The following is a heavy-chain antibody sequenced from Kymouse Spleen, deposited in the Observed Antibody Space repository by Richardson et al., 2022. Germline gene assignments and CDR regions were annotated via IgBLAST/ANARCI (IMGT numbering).Heavy chain of an antibody. V-gene: IGHV3-15*01. Sequence: EVQLVESGGGLVKPGGSLRLSCAASGFTFSNAWMSWVRQAPGKGLEWVGRIKSKTDGGTTDYAAPVKGRFTISRDDSKNTLYLQMNSLKTEDTAVYYCTTEQQLVRDPFDYWGQGTLVTVSS. CDR2: IKSKTDGGTT. D-gene: IGHD6-13*01. CDR1: GFTFSNAW. J-gene: IGHJ4*02. CDR3: TTEQQLVRDPFDY.